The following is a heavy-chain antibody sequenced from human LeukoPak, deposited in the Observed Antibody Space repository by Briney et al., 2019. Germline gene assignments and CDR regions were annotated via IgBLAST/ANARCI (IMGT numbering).Heavy chain of an antibody. CDR1: GISFSNYS. D-gene: IGHD3-10*02. V-gene: IGHV3-21*06. Sequence: GGSLRLSCAASGISFSNYSMNWVRQAPGKGLEWVSLISSSSRFIYYGDSVKGRFTISRDNAKSSVYLQMTSLRAEDTAVYYCAKEACPGTNCIYYFMDVWGKGTTVTVSS. J-gene: IGHJ6*03. CDR3: AKEACPGTNCIYYFMDV. CDR2: ISSSSRFI.